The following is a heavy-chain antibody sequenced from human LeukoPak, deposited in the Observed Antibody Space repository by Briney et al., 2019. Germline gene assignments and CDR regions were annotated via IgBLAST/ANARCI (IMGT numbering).Heavy chain of an antibody. D-gene: IGHD5-24*01. CDR3: ARADGEGGYNSDS. Sequence: GGSLRLSCAASGFTFSNAWMSWVRQAPGKGLEWVGRIKSKTDGGTTDYAAPVKGRFTISRDNSENTLYLQMNSLKTEDTAVYYCARADGEGGYNSDSWGQGTLVTVSS. CDR1: GFTFSNAW. V-gene: IGHV3-15*01. J-gene: IGHJ5*01. CDR2: IKSKTDGGTT.